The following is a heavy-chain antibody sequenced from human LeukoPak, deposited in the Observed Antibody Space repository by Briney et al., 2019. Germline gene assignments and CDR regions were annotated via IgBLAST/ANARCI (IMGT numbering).Heavy chain of an antibody. CDR2: IIPIFGTA. J-gene: IGHJ6*03. D-gene: IGHD4-11*01. CDR1: GGTFSSYA. CDR3: ARVPTVTIYNYYYYMDV. Sequence: SVKVSCKASGGTFSSYAISWVRQAPGQGLEWMGGIIPIFGTANYAQKFQGRVTITADESTSTAYMELSSLRSEDTAVYYCARVPTVTIYNYYYYMDVWGKGTAVTVSS. V-gene: IGHV1-69*13.